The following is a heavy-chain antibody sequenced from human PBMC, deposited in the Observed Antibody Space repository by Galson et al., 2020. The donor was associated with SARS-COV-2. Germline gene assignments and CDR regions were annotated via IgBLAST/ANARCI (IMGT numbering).Heavy chain of an antibody. CDR2: ISYDGSNK. V-gene: IGHV3-30*04. CDR1: GFTFSSYA. Sequence: GGSLRLSCAASGFTFSSYAMHWVRQAPGKGLEWVAVISYDGSNKYYADSVKGRFTISRDNSKNTLYLQMNSLRAEDTAVYYCARGYDFWSGYYGNYMDVWVKGTTVTVSS. J-gene: IGHJ6*03. D-gene: IGHD3-3*01. CDR3: ARGYDFWSGYYGNYMDV.